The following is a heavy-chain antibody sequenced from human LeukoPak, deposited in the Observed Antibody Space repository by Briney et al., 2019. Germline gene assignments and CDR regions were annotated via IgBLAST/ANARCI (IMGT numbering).Heavy chain of an antibody. D-gene: IGHD3-10*01. V-gene: IGHV1-24*01. CDR3: AADSKALLLWFGELSGDAFDI. CDR1: GYTLTVLS. Sequence: ASVKVSCKVSGYTLTVLSMHWVRQAPGKGLEWMGRFDPEDGETIYAQKFQGRVTMTEDTSTDTAYMELSSLRSEDTAVYYCAADSKALLLWFGELSGDAFDIWGQGTMVTVSS. CDR2: FDPEDGET. J-gene: IGHJ3*02.